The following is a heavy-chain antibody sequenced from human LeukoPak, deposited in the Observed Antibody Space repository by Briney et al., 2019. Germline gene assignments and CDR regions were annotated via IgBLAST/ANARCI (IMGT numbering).Heavy chain of an antibody. Sequence: GGSLRLSCAASGFTFSSYAMHWVRQAPGKGLEWVAVISYDGSNKYYADSVKGRFTISRDNSKNTLYLQMNSLRAEDTAVYYCARVSRGVAYFDYWGQGTLVTVSS. V-gene: IGHV3-30*04. CDR2: ISYDGSNK. D-gene: IGHD3-3*01. CDR1: GFTFSSYA. J-gene: IGHJ4*02. CDR3: ARVSRGVAYFDY.